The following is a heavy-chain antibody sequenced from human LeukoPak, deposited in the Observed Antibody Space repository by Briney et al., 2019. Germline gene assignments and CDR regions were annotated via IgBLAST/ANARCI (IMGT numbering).Heavy chain of an antibody. CDR2: SGSGGDT. CDR1: GYTFSSYA. D-gene: IGHD1-1*01. V-gene: IGHV3-23*01. CDR3: AKARGATYGTYYFDY. Sequence: GGSLRLSCAASGYTFSSYAMNWVRQAPGKGLEWVSISGSGGDTYYADSVKGRFTISRDNSKNTLYLQMNSLRAEDTAVYYCAKARGATYGTYYFDYWGQGTLVTVSS. J-gene: IGHJ4*02.